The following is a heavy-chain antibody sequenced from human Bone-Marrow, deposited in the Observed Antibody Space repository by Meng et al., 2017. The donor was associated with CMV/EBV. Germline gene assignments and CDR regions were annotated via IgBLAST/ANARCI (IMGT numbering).Heavy chain of an antibody. J-gene: IGHJ5*02. D-gene: IGHD6-19*01. Sequence: GESLKISCPAPGFSCIRSGMHWVRQAPGKGLEWVAFIRYDGSIKFYAESMKGRFTISRDNSKSTLYLQMASLRAEDTAVYYCAIDPNAVLAVAGTGGWFDPWGQGTLVTVSS. V-gene: IGHV3-30*02. CDR1: GFSCIRSG. CDR3: AIDPNAVLAVAGTGGWFDP. CDR2: IRYDGSIK.